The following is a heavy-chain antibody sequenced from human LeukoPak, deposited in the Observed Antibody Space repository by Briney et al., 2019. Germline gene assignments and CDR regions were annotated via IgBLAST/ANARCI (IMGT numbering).Heavy chain of an antibody. CDR1: GYTFTSYY. Sequence: VSVTVSFKASGYTFTSYYMHWVRQAPGQGLEWMGIINPSGGSTSYAQKFQGRVTMTRDTSTSTVYMELSSLRSEDTAVYYCARGTFIVVVTAIKDYWGQGTLVTVSS. J-gene: IGHJ4*02. V-gene: IGHV1-46*01. CDR2: INPSGGST. CDR3: ARGTFIVVVTAIKDY. D-gene: IGHD2-21*02.